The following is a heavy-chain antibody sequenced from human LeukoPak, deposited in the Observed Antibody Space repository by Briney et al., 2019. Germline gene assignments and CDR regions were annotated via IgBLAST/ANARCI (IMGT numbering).Heavy chain of an antibody. CDR3: ATERLYGSGSYYVVDY. Sequence: ASVTVSCKVSGYTLTELSMHWVRQAPGNGLEWMGGFDPEEGETIYAQKFQGRVTMTEDTSTDTAYMELSSLRSEDTAVYYCATERLYGSGSYYVVDYWGQGTLVTVPS. CDR1: GYTLTELS. J-gene: IGHJ4*02. V-gene: IGHV1-24*01. D-gene: IGHD3-10*01. CDR2: FDPEEGET.